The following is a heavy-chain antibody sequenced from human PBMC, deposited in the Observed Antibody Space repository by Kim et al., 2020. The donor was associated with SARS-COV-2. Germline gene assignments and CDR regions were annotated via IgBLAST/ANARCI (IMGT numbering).Heavy chain of an antibody. V-gene: IGHV4-34*01. CDR1: GVSFSGYY. CDR3: ARGRTGTTPPTRYYYYYY. Sequence: SETLSLTCAVYGVSFSGYYWSWIRQPPGKGLEWIGEINHSGSTNYNPSFKSRVTISADTSKNQFSLKLSSVTAADTTVYYCARGRTGTTPPTRYYYYYY. CDR2: INHSGST. J-gene: IGHJ6*03. D-gene: IGHD1-7*01.